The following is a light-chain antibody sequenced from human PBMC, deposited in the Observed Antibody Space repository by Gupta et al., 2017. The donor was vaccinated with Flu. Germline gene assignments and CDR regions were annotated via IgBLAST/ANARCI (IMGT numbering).Light chain of an antibody. CDR2: NID. J-gene: IGLJ3*02. CDR1: TSNIGGTS. CDR3: AAWDDTLDGPA. Sequence: QSVLTQPPSASGAPGPRVTVSCSGSTSNIGGTSVSWYRQLPGAAPKLLVYNIDQRPSGVPDRFSGTKSGTSASLSISGLQSEDEGVYYCAAWDDTLDGPAFGGGTSVIVL. V-gene: IGLV1-44*01.